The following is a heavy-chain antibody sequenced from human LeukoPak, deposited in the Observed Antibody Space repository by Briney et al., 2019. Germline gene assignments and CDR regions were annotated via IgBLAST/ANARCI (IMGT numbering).Heavy chain of an antibody. Sequence: SETLSLTCTVSGGSISNYYWSWIRQPPGKGLEWIGYIYYSGSTNYNPSLKSRVTISVDTSKNQFSLKLSSATAADTAMYYCARAGGYVGQMTIWGQGTLVTVSS. CDR2: IYYSGST. V-gene: IGHV4-59*01. J-gene: IGHJ4*02. CDR1: GGSISNYY. D-gene: IGHD1-26*01. CDR3: ARAGGYVGQMTI.